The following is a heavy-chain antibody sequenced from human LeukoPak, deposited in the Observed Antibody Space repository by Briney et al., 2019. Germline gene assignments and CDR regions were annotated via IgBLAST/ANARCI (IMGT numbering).Heavy chain of an antibody. V-gene: IGHV3-74*01. Sequence: PGGSLRLSCAASGFTFSNYWMHWARQVPGKGLVWVSSINFDGSTTNYADSVQGRFTISKDNAKNTVYLQMNSLRAEDTAVYYCAKTTVTTIGYYYYGMDVWGQGTTVTVSS. CDR2: INFDGSTT. CDR1: GFTFSNYW. J-gene: IGHJ6*02. D-gene: IGHD4-17*01. CDR3: AKTTVTTIGYYYYGMDV.